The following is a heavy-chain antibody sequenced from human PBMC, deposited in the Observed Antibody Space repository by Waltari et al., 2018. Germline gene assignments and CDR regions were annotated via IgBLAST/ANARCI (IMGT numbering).Heavy chain of an antibody. V-gene: IGHV4-39*01. CDR1: GDSISSSNYY. CDR3: ARHLRPTYFFDH. Sequence: QLQLQESGPGLAKPSETLSLTCTVSGDSISSSNYYWGWLRQPPGKALEWIGSIFNSGNTYYNPSLKSRVTISVDTSRNQFSLKLTSVTAADTALYYCARHLRPTYFFDHWGQGTLVTVSS. D-gene: IGHD3-16*01. CDR2: IFNSGNT. J-gene: IGHJ4*02.